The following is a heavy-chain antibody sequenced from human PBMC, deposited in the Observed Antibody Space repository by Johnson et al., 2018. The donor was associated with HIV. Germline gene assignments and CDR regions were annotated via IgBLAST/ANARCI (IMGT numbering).Heavy chain of an antibody. J-gene: IGHJ3*02. D-gene: IGHD6-19*01. CDR2: IYRGGAT. CDR3: ARGGPYSSGWSGAGAFDI. Sequence: VQLVESGGGVVQPGRSLRLSCAASGFSVSASYMSWLRQAPGKALEWVSVIYRGGATYYAASVQGRFTISRDSSKNTLYLQMNSLRVEDTAVYYCARGGPYSSGWSGAGAFDIWGQGTMVTVSS. V-gene: IGHV3-66*01. CDR1: GFSVSASY.